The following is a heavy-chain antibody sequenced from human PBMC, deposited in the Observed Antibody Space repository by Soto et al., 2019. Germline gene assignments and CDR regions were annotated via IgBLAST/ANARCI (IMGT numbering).Heavy chain of an antibody. J-gene: IGHJ4*02. CDR3: ARRGGELLGY. V-gene: IGHV4-39*01. CDR1: GGSISSSSYY. D-gene: IGHD1-26*01. Sequence: PSETLSLTCTVSGGSISSSSYYWGWIRQPPGKGLEWIGSIYYSGSTYYNPSLKSRVTISVDTSKNQFSLKLSSVTAADTAVYYCARRGGELLGYWGQGTLVTVSS. CDR2: IYYSGST.